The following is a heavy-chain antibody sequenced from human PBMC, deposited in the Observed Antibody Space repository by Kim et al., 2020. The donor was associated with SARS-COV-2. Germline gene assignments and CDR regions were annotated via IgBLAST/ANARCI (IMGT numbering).Heavy chain of an antibody. J-gene: IGHJ4*02. CDR2: IDPSDSYA. CDR1: GYSFTSYW. D-gene: IGHD3-22*01. CDR3: ARHIYDSSGYYYVGSDY. V-gene: IGHV5-10-1*01. Sequence: GESLKISCKGSGYSFTSYWISWVRQVPGKGLEWMGRIDPSDSYANYSPSFQGHVTISTDKSISTAYLQWSSLKASETAMYFCARHIYDSSGYYYVGSDYWGQGTLVTVSS.